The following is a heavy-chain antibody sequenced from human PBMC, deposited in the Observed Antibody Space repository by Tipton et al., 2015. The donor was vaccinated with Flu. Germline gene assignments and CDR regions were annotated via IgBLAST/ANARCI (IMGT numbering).Heavy chain of an antibody. V-gene: IGHV3-23*01. Sequence: SLRLSCAASGFTFSDYAMTWIRQAPGKGLEWVSTIKGAGQNAYYAESVKGRFTLTRDNSKATLSLEMSSLRADDTAIYYCAKNLLGWGKYYKYYHMAVWAQGTTVTVSS. D-gene: IGHD7-27*01. J-gene: IGHJ6*02. CDR1: GFTFSDYA. CDR3: AKNLLGWGKYYKYYHMAV. CDR2: IKGAGQNA.